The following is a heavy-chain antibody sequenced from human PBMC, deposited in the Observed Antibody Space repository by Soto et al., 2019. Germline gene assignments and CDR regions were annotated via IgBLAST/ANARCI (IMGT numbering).Heavy chain of an antibody. CDR3: ARLYLSDTKNTDYYYGMDV. Sequence: GESLKISCNGSGYSFTSYWISWVRQMPGKGLEWMGRIDPSDSYTNYSPSFQGHVTISADKSISTAYLQWSSLKASDTAMYYCARLYLSDTKNTDYYYGMDVWGQGTTVTVSS. V-gene: IGHV5-10-1*01. J-gene: IGHJ6*02. CDR1: GYSFTSYW. D-gene: IGHD2-2*02. CDR2: IDPSDSYT.